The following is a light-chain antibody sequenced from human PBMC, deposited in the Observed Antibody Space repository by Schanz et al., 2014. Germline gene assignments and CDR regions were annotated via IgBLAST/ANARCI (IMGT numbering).Light chain of an antibody. V-gene: IGLV2-14*02. J-gene: IGLJ3*02. CDR1: ATDIGGTYL. Sequence: QSALTQPASVSASPGQSITISCTGTATDIGGTYLVSWYQQNPGEAPKLLILGDNHRPSGVSNRFSGSKAGNTASLTISGLQAEDEAEFYCSSYTGSSTRVFGGGTKLTVL. CDR2: GDN. CDR3: SSYTGSSTRV.